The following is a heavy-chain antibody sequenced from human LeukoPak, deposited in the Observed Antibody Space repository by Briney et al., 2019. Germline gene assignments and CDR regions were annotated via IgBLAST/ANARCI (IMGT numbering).Heavy chain of an antibody. CDR2: IYPGDSDT. Sequence: GESLKISCKSSGYSFTSYWIGWVRQMPGKGLEWMGIIYPGDSDTRYSPSFQGQVTISADKSISTAYLQWSSLKASDTAMYYCASFYDSSGYYPPFDYWGQGTLVTVSS. CDR1: GYSFTSYW. V-gene: IGHV5-51*01. D-gene: IGHD3-22*01. J-gene: IGHJ4*02. CDR3: ASFYDSSGYYPPFDY.